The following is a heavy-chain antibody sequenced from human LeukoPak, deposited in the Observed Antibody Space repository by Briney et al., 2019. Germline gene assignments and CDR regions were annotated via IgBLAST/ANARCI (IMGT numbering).Heavy chain of an antibody. V-gene: IGHV3-30*18. D-gene: IGHD3-3*01. CDR2: ISYDGSNK. CDR1: GFTFSSYG. CDR3: AKATYDFWSGYSNNWFDP. Sequence: GGSLRLSCAASGFTFSSYGMHWVRQAPGKGLEWVAVISYDGSNKYYADSVKGRFTISRDNSKNTLYLQMNSLRAEDTAVYYCAKATYDFWSGYSNNWFDPWGQGTLVTVSS. J-gene: IGHJ5*02.